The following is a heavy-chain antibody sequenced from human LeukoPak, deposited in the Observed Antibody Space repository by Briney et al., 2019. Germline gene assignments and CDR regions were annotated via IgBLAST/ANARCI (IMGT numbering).Heavy chain of an antibody. Sequence: GGSLRLSCAASGFIFSNYAMSWVRQAPGKGLEWVGRTKNKANSYTTEYAASVKGRFIISRDASKNSLYLQMNSLKTEDTAVYYCARGSDYYSSGTSYGMDVWGQGTTVTVSS. CDR3: ARGSDYYSSGTSYGMDV. J-gene: IGHJ6*02. CDR2: TKNKANSYTT. CDR1: GFIFSNYA. D-gene: IGHD3-10*01. V-gene: IGHV3-72*01.